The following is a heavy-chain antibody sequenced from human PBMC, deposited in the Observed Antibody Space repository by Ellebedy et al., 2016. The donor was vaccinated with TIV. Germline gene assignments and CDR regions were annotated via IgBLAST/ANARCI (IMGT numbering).Heavy chain of an antibody. D-gene: IGHD1-1*01. J-gene: IGHJ4*02. V-gene: IGHV3-7*03. CDR1: GFTFSSYW. CDR2: IKQDGSEK. Sequence: GESLKISXAASGFTFSSYWMSWVRQAPGKGLEWVANIKQDGSEKYYVDSVKGRFTISRDNAKNSLYLQMNSLRAEDTALYYCAKDIRKAVKSNWREYRVGAYLDYWGQGTLVTVSS. CDR3: AKDIRKAVKSNWREYRVGAYLDY.